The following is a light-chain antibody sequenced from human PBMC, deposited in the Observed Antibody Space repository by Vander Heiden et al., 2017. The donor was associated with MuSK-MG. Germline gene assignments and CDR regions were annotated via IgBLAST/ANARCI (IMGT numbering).Light chain of an antibody. CDR2: AAS. V-gene: IGKV1-39*01. Sequence: DIQLTQSPSSLSASVGDRVTIACRASQIINNYLNWYQQKPGKAPKLLIYAASRLQSGVPSRFSGSGSGTDFTLTISSLHVEDFATYFCLQGDFTPYTFGQGTKLEIK. CDR1: QIINNY. CDR3: LQGDFTPYT. J-gene: IGKJ2*01.